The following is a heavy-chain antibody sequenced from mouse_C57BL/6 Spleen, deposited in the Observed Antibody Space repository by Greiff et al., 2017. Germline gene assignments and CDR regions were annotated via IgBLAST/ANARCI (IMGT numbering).Heavy chain of an antibody. D-gene: IGHD1-1*01. CDR2: IDPGNGGT. CDR3: TSYYGSSYVAY. J-gene: IGHJ3*01. CDR1: GYTFTDYE. V-gene: IGHV1-15*01. Sequence: VQLQQSGAVLVRPGASVTLSCKASGYTFTDYEMHWVKQTPVHGLEWIGAIDPGNGGTAYNQKFKGKAILTADKSSSTAYMENRSLTSEDSAVYYSTSYYGSSYVAYWGQGTLVTVSA.